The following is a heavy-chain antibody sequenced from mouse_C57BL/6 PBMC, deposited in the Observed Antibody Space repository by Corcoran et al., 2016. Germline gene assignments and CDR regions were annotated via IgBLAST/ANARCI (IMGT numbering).Heavy chain of an antibody. D-gene: IGHD2-4*01. Sequence: EVQLQQSGPELVKPGASVKISCKASGYTFTDYYMNWVKQSHGKSLEWIGDINPNNGGTSYNQKFKGKATLTVDKSSSTAYMELRSLTSEDSAVYYCARWYDWDAMDYWGQGTSVTVSS. CDR1: GYTFTDYY. J-gene: IGHJ4*01. CDR2: INPNNGGT. V-gene: IGHV1-26*01. CDR3: ARWYDWDAMDY.